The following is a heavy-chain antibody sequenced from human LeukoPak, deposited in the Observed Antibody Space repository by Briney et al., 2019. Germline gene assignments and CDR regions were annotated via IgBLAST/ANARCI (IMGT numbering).Heavy chain of an antibody. V-gene: IGHV3-30*02. CDR3: ARGLRQAGLAPLEF. D-gene: IGHD3-10*01. CDR1: GFSVSLYG. CDR2: LRSDTNSE. Sequence: PGGSLRLSCAASGFSVSLYGMHWVRQAPGKGLEWVAFLRSDTNSEHYAVSVKGRFAISRDTSKDTLNLQMRSLRVGDTALYYCARGLRQAGLAPLEFWGQGTQVIVSS. J-gene: IGHJ4*02.